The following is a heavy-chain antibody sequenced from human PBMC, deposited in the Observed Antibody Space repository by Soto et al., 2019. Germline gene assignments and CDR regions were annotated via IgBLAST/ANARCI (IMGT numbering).Heavy chain of an antibody. Sequence: TSETLSLTCTVSGGSITSSSYYWAWIRQPPGKGLEWIGSIHYSGNTFYKPSLKTRVAISIDKAKNQFSLKVSSVTAADTAVYYCARREIVATIDYWGQGTLVTVSS. CDR1: GGSITSSSYY. D-gene: IGHD5-12*01. V-gene: IGHV4-39*01. CDR2: IHYSGNT. CDR3: ARREIVATIDY. J-gene: IGHJ4*02.